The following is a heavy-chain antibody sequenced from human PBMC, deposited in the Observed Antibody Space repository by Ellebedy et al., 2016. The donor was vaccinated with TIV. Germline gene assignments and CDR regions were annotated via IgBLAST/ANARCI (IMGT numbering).Heavy chain of an antibody. CDR1: GFTFSSYS. D-gene: IGHD3-22*01. V-gene: IGHV3-21*01. Sequence: GESLKISCAASGFTFSSYSMNWVRQAPGKGLEWVSSISSSSSYIYYADSVKGRFTISRDNAKNSLYLQMNSLRAEDTAVYYCARDTLPDYYDSSGYGAFDIWGQGTMVTVSS. J-gene: IGHJ3*02. CDR2: ISSSSSYI. CDR3: ARDTLPDYYDSSGYGAFDI.